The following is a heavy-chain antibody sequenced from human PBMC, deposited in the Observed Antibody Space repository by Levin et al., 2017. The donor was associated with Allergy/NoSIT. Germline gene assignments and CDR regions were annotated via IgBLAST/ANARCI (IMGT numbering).Heavy chain of an antibody. J-gene: IGHJ4*02. Sequence: SETLSLTCAVYGGAYSFGDYYWSWIRQPPGKGLEWIGEISHTGRPNYNPSLKSRLTLSIVTSKNQFSLRLSSVTAADTAVYYCARRVTQHYYFDNWSQGSLVPVSS. CDR3: ARRVTQHYYFDN. CDR1: GGAYSFGDYY. CDR2: ISHTGRP. D-gene: IGHD2-21*02. V-gene: IGHV4-34*01.